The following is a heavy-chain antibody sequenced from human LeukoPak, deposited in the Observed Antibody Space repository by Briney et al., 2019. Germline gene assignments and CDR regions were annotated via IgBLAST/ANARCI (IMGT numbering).Heavy chain of an antibody. J-gene: IGHJ3*02. V-gene: IGHV4-39*07. CDR1: GGSISSSSYY. D-gene: IGHD3-22*01. CDR2: IYYSGST. Sequence: PSETLSLTCTVSGGSISSSSYYWGWIRQPPGKGLEWIGSIYYSGSTYYNPSLKSRVTISVDTSKNQFSLKLSSVTAADTAVYYCARDSLYYYDSSGDAFDIWGQGTMVTVSS. CDR3: ARDSLYYYDSSGDAFDI.